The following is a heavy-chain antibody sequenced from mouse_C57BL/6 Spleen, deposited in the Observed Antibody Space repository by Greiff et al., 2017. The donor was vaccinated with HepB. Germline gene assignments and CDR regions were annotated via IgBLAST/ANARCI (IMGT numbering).Heavy chain of an antibody. CDR2: INPNNGGT. CDR1: GYTFTDYY. Sequence: VQLQQSGPELVKPGASVKISCKASGYTFTDYYMNWVKQSHGKSLEWIGDINPNNGGTSYNQKFKGKATLTVDKSSSTAYMELRSLTSEDSAVYYCASGDSNYEGCFAYWGQGTLVTVSA. V-gene: IGHV1-26*01. CDR3: ASGDSNYEGCFAY. J-gene: IGHJ3*01. D-gene: IGHD2-5*01.